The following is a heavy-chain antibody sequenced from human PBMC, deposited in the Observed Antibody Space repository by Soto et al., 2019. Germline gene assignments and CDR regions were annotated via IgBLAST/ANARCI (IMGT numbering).Heavy chain of an antibody. CDR1: GGSVSSGSYY. D-gene: IGHD5-12*01. Sequence: LSLTCAVSGGSVSSGSYYWSWIRQPPGTGLEWIGYIYYSGSTNYNPSLKSRVTISVDTSKNQFSLKLSSVTAADTAVYYCARESGYSGYEGEYYYYGMEVWGQGTTVNVSS. V-gene: IGHV4-61*01. J-gene: IGHJ6*02. CDR2: IYYSGST. CDR3: ARESGYSGYEGEYYYYGMEV.